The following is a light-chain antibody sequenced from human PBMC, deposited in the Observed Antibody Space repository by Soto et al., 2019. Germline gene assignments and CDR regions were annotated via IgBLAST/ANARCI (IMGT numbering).Light chain of an antibody. CDR1: QSISSL. J-gene: IGKJ2*01. CDR3: KEYNSFSYI. V-gene: IGKV1-5*01. Sequence: DIQMTQSPSTLSASVGDRITITCRASQSISSLLAWYQQKPGKAPKVLIYDSSSLESGVPSRFSGSGSGTEFNLTISSLQPDDFATYYCKEYNSFSYILGQGTRLEIK. CDR2: DSS.